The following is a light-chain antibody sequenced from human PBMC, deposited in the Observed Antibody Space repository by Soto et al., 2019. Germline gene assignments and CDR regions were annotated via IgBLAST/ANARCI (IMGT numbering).Light chain of an antibody. CDR1: QGISNY. CDR2: AAS. J-gene: IGKJ1*01. Sequence: DIPMTQSPSSLSASVRDRVTITCRASQGISNYLAWYQQKPGKVPKLLIYAASTLQSEVPSRFSGSGSGTDFTLNISSLQPEDVATYYCQKYDSAPWTFGQGTKVELK. V-gene: IGKV1-27*01. CDR3: QKYDSAPWT.